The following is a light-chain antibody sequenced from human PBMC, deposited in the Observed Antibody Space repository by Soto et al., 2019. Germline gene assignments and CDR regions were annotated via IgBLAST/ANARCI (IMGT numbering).Light chain of an antibody. CDR3: CLYTSSSPVV. CDR1: SSDVGSYNR. J-gene: IGLJ2*01. Sequence: QSALTQPPSVSGSPGQSVTISCTGTSSDVGSYNRVSWYQQPPGTAPKLMIYEVSNRPSGVPDRFSGAKSGNTASLTISGLQAEDDADYYCCLYTSSSPVVFGGGTKLTVL. V-gene: IGLV2-18*01. CDR2: EVS.